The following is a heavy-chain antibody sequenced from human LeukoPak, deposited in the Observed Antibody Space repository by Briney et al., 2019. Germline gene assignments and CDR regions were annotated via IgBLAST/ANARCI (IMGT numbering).Heavy chain of an antibody. CDR1: GGSISSYY. V-gene: IGHV4-59*01. J-gene: IGHJ4*02. Sequence: PSETLSLTCTVSGGSISSYYWSWIRQPPGKGLEWIGYIYYSGSTNYNPPLKSRVTISVDTSKNQFSLKLSSVTAADTAVYYCAILYGSGKNYFDYWSQGTLVTVSS. D-gene: IGHD3-10*01. CDR2: IYYSGST. CDR3: AILYGSGKNYFDY.